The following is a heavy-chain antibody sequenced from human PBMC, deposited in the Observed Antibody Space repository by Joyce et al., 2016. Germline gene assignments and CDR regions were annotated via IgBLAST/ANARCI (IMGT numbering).Heavy chain of an antibody. V-gene: IGHV3-23*01. J-gene: IGHJ4*02. CDR3: AKDTITMIVVVILDY. CDR1: GFTFSSYA. CDR2: ISGSGGST. D-gene: IGHD3-22*01. Sequence: EVQLLESGGGLVQPGGSLRLACAASGFTFSSYAMSWVRQASGEGLEWVSAISGSGGSTYYADSVKGRFTISRDNSKNTLYLQMNSLRAEDTAVYYCAKDTITMIVVVILDYWGQGTLVIVSS.